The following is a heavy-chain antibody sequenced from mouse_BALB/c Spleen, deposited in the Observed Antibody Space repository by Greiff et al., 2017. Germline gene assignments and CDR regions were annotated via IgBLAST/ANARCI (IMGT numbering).Heavy chain of an antibody. J-gene: IGHJ4*01. Sequence: VQLQQSGAELVKPGASVKLSCTASGFNIKDTYMHWVKQRPEQGLEWIGRIDPANGNTKYDPKFQGKATITADTSSNTAYLQLSSLTSEDTAVYYCARDRYDGHAMDYWGQGTSVTVSS. V-gene: IGHV14-3*02. CDR3: ARDRYDGHAMDY. CDR1: GFNIKDTY. CDR2: IDPANGNT. D-gene: IGHD2-14*01.